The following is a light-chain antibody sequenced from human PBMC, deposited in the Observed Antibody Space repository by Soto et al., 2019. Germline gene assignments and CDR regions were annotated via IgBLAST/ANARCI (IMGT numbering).Light chain of an antibody. J-gene: IGKJ4*01. CDR3: QQYNDWLALT. CDR1: QSISSN. Sequence: EIVMTQSPATLSVSPGERATLSCRASQSISSNLAWYQQKPGQAPRLLIYGASTRTTGIPARFSGSGSGTEFTLTISSLPFEDFAVYYCQQYNDWLALTFGGGTKVEI. V-gene: IGKV3-15*01. CDR2: GAS.